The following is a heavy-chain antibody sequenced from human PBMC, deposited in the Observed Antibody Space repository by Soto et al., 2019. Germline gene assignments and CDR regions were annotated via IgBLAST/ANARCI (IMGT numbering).Heavy chain of an antibody. Sequence: QVQLQESGPGLVKPSETLSLTCTVSGGSISSYYWGWIRQPPGKGLEWIGYIYYSGSTNYNPSLKSRVTISVDTSKTQFSLKLSSATAADTAVYYCARGYGDYVFDYWGQGTLVTVSS. CDR3: ARGYGDYVFDY. J-gene: IGHJ4*02. CDR2: IYYSGST. CDR1: GGSISSYY. V-gene: IGHV4-59*01. D-gene: IGHD4-17*01.